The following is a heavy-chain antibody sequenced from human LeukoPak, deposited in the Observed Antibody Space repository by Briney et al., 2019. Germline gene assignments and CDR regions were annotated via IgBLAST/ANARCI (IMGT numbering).Heavy chain of an antibody. V-gene: IGHV3-33*01. CDR2: IWYDGSNK. D-gene: IGHD4-17*01. CDR3: ARGHRMTTVTLYYYYGMDV. Sequence: PGGSLRLSCAASGFTFSSYGMHWVRQAPGKGLEWVAVIWYDGSNKYYADSVKGRFTISRDNSKNTLYLQMNSLRAEDTAVYHCARGHRMTTVTLYYYYGMDVWGQGTTVTVSS. CDR1: GFTFSSYG. J-gene: IGHJ6*02.